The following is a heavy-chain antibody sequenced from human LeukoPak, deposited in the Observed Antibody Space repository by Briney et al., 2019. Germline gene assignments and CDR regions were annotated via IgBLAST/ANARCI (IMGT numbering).Heavy chain of an antibody. CDR1: GGSFNGYY. Sequence: SETLSLTCAVYGGSFNGYYWSWIRQPPGKGLEWIGEINHSGSTNYNPSLKSRVTISVDTSKNQFSLKLSSVTAADTAVYYCARLHALRFLEWLPKHYFDYWGQGTLVTVSS. J-gene: IGHJ4*02. D-gene: IGHD3-3*01. V-gene: IGHV4-34*01. CDR2: INHSGST. CDR3: ARLHALRFLEWLPKHYFDY.